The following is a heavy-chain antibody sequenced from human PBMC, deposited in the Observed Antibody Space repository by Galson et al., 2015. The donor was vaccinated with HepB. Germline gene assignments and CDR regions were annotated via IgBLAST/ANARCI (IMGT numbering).Heavy chain of an antibody. V-gene: IGHV4-4*02. CDR3: ARKRYLGRGSIDY. CDR1: GGSISSSNW. CDR2: IYHSEST. J-gene: IGHJ4*02. D-gene: IGHD1-26*01. Sequence: SETLSLTCAVSGGSISSSNWWSWVRQPPGKGLEWIGEIYHSESTNYNPSLKSRVTISVDKSKNQFSLKLSSVTAADTAVYYCARKRYLGRGSIDYWGQGTLVTVSS.